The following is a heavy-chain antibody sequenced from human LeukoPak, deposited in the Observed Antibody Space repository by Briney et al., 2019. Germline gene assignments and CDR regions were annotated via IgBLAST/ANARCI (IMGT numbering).Heavy chain of an antibody. CDR3: ARDAPISSRGTTDWFDP. CDR2: VIPILGIA. Sequence: SVKVSCKASGGTFSSYAISWVRQAPGQGLEWMGRVIPILGIANYAQKFQGRVTITADKSTSTAYMELSSLRSEDTAVYYCARDAPISSRGTTDWFDPWGQGTLVTVSS. V-gene: IGHV1-69*04. J-gene: IGHJ5*02. D-gene: IGHD6-13*01. CDR1: GGTFSSYA.